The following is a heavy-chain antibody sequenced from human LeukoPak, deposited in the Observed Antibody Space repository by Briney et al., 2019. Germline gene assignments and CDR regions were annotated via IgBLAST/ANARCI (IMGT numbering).Heavy chain of an antibody. J-gene: IGHJ5*02. V-gene: IGHV4-39*07. CDR2: IYYSGTT. Sequence: SETLSLTCTVSGGSVSNSSYYWGWIRQPPGKGLEWIGSIYYSGTTYYNPSLKSRVTISVDTSKNQFSLKLNSVTAADTAVYYCARVTIDDIWFGELYWFDPWGQGTLVTVSS. CDR1: GGSVSNSSYY. D-gene: IGHD3-10*01. CDR3: ARVTIDDIWFGELYWFDP.